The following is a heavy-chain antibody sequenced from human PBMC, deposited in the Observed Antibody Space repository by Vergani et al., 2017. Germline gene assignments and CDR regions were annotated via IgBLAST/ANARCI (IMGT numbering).Heavy chain of an antibody. V-gene: IGHV3-11*01. Sequence: QLQLVESGGGLVKPGGSLRSSCAASGFSFSDHYMTWIRQAPGQGLEWVSYISNSGNTIEYADSVKGRFSISRDNAKSSLFLQMDSLRAEDTAVYYCARDHRDYNNYPGTFDIWGQGSMVTVSS. CDR1: GFSFSDHY. J-gene: IGHJ3*02. CDR2: ISNSGNTI. CDR3: ARDHRDYNNYPGTFDI. D-gene: IGHD5-24*01.